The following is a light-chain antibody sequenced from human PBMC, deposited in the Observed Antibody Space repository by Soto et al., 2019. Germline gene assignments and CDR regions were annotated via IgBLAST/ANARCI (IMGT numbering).Light chain of an antibody. CDR3: QQLNSYPLT. Sequence: DIPLTQSPSFLSASVGDRVTITCRASQDISDYLAWYQQRPGKAPKLLIYAASTLQSGVPSRFSGSVSGTEFTLTISSLQPEDFATYSCQQLNSYPLTFGGGTKVEIK. CDR1: QDISDY. J-gene: IGKJ4*01. CDR2: AAS. V-gene: IGKV1-9*01.